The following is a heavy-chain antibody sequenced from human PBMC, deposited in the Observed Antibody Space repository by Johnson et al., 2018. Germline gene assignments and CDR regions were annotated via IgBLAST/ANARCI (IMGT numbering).Heavy chain of an antibody. CDR3: ARTRCSGRSGYRIDAFDI. V-gene: IGHV3-21*06. Sequence: VQLQESGGGLVRPGGSLRLSCAASGFTLRDYAMKWVRQAPGKGLEWVASITGNDGSINYADSVQGRFTLSRDNAKNSLYLQMNSLRAEDPAVFYCARTRCSGRSGYRIDAFDIWGQGTMVTVAS. D-gene: IGHD2-15*01. CDR2: ITGNDGSI. CDR1: GFTLRDYA. J-gene: IGHJ3*02.